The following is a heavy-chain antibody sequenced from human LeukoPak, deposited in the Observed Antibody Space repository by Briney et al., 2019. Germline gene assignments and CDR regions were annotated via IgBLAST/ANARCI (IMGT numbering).Heavy chain of an antibody. CDR1: GFTFSSYA. Sequence: PGGSLRLSCAASGFTFSSYAMHWVRQAPGKGLEGGAVISYDGSNKYYADSVKGRFTIPRDNSKNTLYLQMNSLRAEDTSVYYCARLSVPAAIGSWFDPWGQGTLVTVSS. J-gene: IGHJ5*02. CDR2: ISYDGSNK. D-gene: IGHD2-2*02. CDR3: ARLSVPAAIGSWFDP. V-gene: IGHV3-30*04.